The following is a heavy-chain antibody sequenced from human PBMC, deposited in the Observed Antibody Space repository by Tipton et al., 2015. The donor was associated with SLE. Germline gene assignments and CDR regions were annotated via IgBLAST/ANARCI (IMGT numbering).Heavy chain of an antibody. CDR1: GYTFTTYG. V-gene: IGHV1-18*01. D-gene: IGHD6-13*01. CDR2: ISAYNGNT. Sequence: QSGPEVKKPGASVKVSCKASGYTFTTYGISWVRQAPGQGLEWMGWISAYNGNTDYAQKLQGRVTMTTDTSTCTAYMELRSLRSDVTAVYYCALSSVAATQAYWGQGTLVTVSS. J-gene: IGHJ4*02. CDR3: ALSSVAATQAY.